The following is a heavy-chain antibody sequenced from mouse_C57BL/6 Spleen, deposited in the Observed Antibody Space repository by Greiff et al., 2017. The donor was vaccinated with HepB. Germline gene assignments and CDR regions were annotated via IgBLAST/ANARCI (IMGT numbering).Heavy chain of an antibody. CDR2: ISYDGSN. Sequence: EVPLVESGPGLVKPSQSLSLTCSVPGYSITSGYYWNWIRQFPGNKLEWMGYISYDGSNNYNPSLKNRISFTRDTSKNQCFLKLNSVTTEDTATYYCARDGYYGSSHFDYWGQGTTLTVSS. D-gene: IGHD1-1*01. CDR3: ARDGYYGSSHFDY. J-gene: IGHJ2*01. V-gene: IGHV3-6*01. CDR1: GYSITSGYY.